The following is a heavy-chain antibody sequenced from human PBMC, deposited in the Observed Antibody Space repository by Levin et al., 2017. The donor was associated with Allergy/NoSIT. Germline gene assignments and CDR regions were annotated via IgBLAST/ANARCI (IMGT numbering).Heavy chain of an antibody. Sequence: GSLRLSCSVSGVSVTSGSYYWSWVRQPPGKGLEWIGYIYYNFSTNYNPSLKSRVTMSVDTSNNQFSLRLSSVNAADTAMYYCAREPNAFDIWGQGTMVTVSS. CDR2: IYYNFST. CDR3: AREPNAFDI. V-gene: IGHV4-61*01. J-gene: IGHJ3*02. CDR1: GVSVTSGSYY.